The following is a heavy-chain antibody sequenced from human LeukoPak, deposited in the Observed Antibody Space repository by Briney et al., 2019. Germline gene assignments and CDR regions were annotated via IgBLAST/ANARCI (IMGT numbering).Heavy chain of an antibody. CDR3: ATLGIPGTTWGDY. Sequence: ASVKVSCKVSGYTLTELSMHWVRQAPGKGLEWMGGFDPEDCEAIYAQKFQRRVTMTEDTSTDTAYMELSSLRSEDTAVYYCATLGIPGTTWGDYWGQGTLVTVSS. J-gene: IGHJ4*02. CDR2: FDPEDCEA. D-gene: IGHD1-20*01. CDR1: GYTLTELS. V-gene: IGHV1-24*01.